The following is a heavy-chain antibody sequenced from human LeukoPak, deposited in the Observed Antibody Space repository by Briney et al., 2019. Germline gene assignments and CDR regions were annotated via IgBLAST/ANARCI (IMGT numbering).Heavy chain of an antibody. CDR1: GGSFSGYY. D-gene: IGHD3-22*01. J-gene: IGHJ2*01. CDR3: ARHYDSSGYYYPHWYFDL. CDR2: INHSGST. V-gene: IGHV4-34*01. Sequence: SETLSLTCAVYGGSFSGYYWSWIRQPPGKGLEWIGEINHSGSTNYNPSLKSRVTISVDTSKNQFSLKLSSVTAADTAVYYCARHYDSSGYYYPHWYFDLWGRGTLVTVSS.